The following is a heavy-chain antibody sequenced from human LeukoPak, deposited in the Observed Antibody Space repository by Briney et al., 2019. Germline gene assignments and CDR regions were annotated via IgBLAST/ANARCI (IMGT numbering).Heavy chain of an antibody. Sequence: ASVKVSCKASGYTFTSYDINWVRRAPGQGLEWMGWMNPNSGNTGYAQKFQGRVTMTRNTSISTAYMELSSLRSEDTAVYYCAIRYGSGEKYYYYYYMDVWGKGTTVTVSS. V-gene: IGHV1-8*01. CDR2: MNPNSGNT. J-gene: IGHJ6*03. CDR3: AIRYGSGEKYYYYYYMDV. D-gene: IGHD3-10*01. CDR1: GYTFTSYD.